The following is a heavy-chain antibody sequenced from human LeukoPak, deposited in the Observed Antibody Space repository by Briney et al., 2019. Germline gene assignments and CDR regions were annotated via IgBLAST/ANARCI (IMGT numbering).Heavy chain of an antibody. Sequence: SETLSLTCAVYGGSFSGYYWSWIRQPPGKGLEWIGEINHSASTNYDPSLKSRVTISIDTSKSQFSLKLGSVIAADTAVYYCARGLFRDIVMVVAATGFDYWGQGTQVTVSS. CDR2: INHSAST. D-gene: IGHD2-15*01. J-gene: IGHJ4*02. CDR1: GGSFSGYY. CDR3: ARGLFRDIVMVVAATGFDY. V-gene: IGHV4-34*01.